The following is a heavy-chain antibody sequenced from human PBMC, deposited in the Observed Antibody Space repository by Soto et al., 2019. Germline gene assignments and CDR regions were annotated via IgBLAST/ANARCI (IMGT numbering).Heavy chain of an antibody. Sequence: SETLSLTCTVSGGSISSYYWSWIRQPPGKGLEWIGYIYYSGSTNYNPSLKSRVTISVDTSKNQFSLKLSSVTAADTAVYYCARDRTPYSSSSDYYYYYYMDVWGKGTTVTVSS. CDR3: ARDRTPYSSSSDYYYYYYMDV. CDR1: GGSISSYY. D-gene: IGHD6-6*01. J-gene: IGHJ6*03. CDR2: IYYSGST. V-gene: IGHV4-59*01.